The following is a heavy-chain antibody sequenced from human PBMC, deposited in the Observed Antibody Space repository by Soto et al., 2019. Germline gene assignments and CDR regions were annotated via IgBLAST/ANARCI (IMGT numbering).Heavy chain of an antibody. J-gene: IGHJ4*02. V-gene: IGHV3-74*01. CDR2: INPGGSIT. CDR1: GFTFSSYW. CDR3: ARVPTGKYGAWNY. D-gene: IGHD2-21*01. Sequence: EEQLVESGGGLVQPGGSLRLSCAASGFTFSSYWMHWVRQAPGKGLVWVSRINPGGSITAYADSVKGRFTISRDNAKNTLYLQLNRLRGDDTAVYYCARVPTGKYGAWNYWGQGTLVTFSS.